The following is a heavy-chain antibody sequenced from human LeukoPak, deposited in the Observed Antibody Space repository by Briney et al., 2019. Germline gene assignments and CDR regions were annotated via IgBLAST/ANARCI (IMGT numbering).Heavy chain of an antibody. V-gene: IGHV4-39*01. CDR1: GGSISSSSYY. CDR3: ARLMCSGGSCSGDY. J-gene: IGHJ4*02. Sequence: SETLSLTCTVSGGSISSSSYYWGWIRQPPGQGLEWIGSIYYSGSTYYNPSLKSRVTISVDTYKNQFSLKLSSVTAADTAVYYCARLMCSGGSCSGDYWGQGTLVTVSS. D-gene: IGHD2-15*01. CDR2: IYYSGST.